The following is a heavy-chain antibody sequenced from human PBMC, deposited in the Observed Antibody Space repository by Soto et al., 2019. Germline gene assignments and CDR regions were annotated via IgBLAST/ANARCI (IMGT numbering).Heavy chain of an antibody. CDR3: ARDREAYYDFWSGYYNY. D-gene: IGHD3-3*01. CDR1: GGSISSYY. Sequence: PSETLSLTCTVSGGSISSYYWSWIRQPPGKGLEWIGYIYYSGSTNYNPSLKSRVTITRDTSASTAYMELSSLRSEDTAVYYCARDREAYYDFWSGYYNYWGQGTLVTVSS. CDR2: IYYSGST. V-gene: IGHV4-59*01. J-gene: IGHJ4*02.